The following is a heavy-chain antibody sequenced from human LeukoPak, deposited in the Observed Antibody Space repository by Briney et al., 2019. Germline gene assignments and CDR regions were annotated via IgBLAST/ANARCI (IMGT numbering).Heavy chain of an antibody. Sequence: PGGSLRLSCQTPGFVFSNYGMHWVRQAPGKGLEWVAFVRYDESNKYYADSLKGRFTISRDNSRNTVYLQINSLRAEDTGVYSCAKDSNTGYVSVGPDYWGLGTLVTVSS. CDR1: GFVFSNYG. J-gene: IGHJ4*02. D-gene: IGHD5-12*01. CDR2: VRYDESNK. CDR3: AKDSNTGYVSVGPDY. V-gene: IGHV3-30*02.